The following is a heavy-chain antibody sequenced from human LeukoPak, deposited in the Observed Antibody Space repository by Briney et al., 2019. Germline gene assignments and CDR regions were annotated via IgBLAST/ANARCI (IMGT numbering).Heavy chain of an antibody. Sequence: PGGSLRLFCAASGFTVSSNYMSWVRQAPGKGLEWISVIYSDGGTYYADSVKGRFTISRDNSKNTLYLQMNSLRAEDTAVYYCARDDGLLGPYDYWGQGTLVTVSS. V-gene: IGHV3-66*01. D-gene: IGHD2-8*02. CDR2: IYSDGGT. J-gene: IGHJ4*02. CDR3: ARDDGLLGPYDY. CDR1: GFTVSSNY.